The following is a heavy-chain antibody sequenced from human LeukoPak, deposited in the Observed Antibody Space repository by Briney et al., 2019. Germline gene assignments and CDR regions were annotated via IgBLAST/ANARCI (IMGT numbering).Heavy chain of an antibody. J-gene: IGHJ5*02. V-gene: IGHV1-69*13. CDR2: IIPIFGTA. CDR3: ARKWFDP. CDR1: GYTFTNYY. Sequence: ASVKVSCKASGYTFTNYYMHWVRQAPGQGLEWMGGIIPIFGTANYAQKFQGRVTITADEPTSTAYMELSSLRSEDTAVYYCARKWFDPWGQGTLVTVSS.